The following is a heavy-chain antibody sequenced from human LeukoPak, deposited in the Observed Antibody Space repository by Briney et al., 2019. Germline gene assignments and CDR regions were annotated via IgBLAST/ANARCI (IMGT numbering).Heavy chain of an antibody. CDR1: GFTFNNFG. CDR2: IYSGGST. V-gene: IGHV3-53*01. D-gene: IGHD3-10*01. CDR3: ARGLSDYYGSGSHYFDY. Sequence: PGGSLRLSCEASGFTFNNFGMHWVRQAPGKGLEWVSVIYSGGSTYYADSVKGRFTISRDNSKNTLYLQMNSLRAEDTAVYYCARGLSDYYGSGSHYFDYWGQGTLVTVSS. J-gene: IGHJ4*02.